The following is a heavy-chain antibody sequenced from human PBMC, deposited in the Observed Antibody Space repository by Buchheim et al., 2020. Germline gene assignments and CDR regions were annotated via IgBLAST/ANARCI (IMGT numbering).Heavy chain of an antibody. J-gene: IGHJ6*02. CDR3: ARLGGIAARHNYYDMDV. D-gene: IGHD6-6*01. Sequence: QVQLQESGPGLVKPSGTLSLTCAVSGGSIISSNWWTWVRQPPGKGLEWIGEIYHSGSPNYKPSLKSRVNISVDKSKNQFSPKMTSVTAADTAVYYCARLGGIAARHNYYDMDVWGQGTT. CDR1: GGSIISSNW. CDR2: IYHSGSP. V-gene: IGHV4-4*02.